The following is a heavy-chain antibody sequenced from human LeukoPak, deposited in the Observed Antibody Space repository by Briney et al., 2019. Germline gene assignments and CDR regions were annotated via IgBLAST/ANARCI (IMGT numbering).Heavy chain of an antibody. Sequence: GGSLRLTCAAYGFTFSSYAMSWVRRAPGKGLEWVAGISGREANTYYADSVKGRFTISRDNTKNSLDMQMNSLRAEDTAVYYCAVTTVGFALDYWGQRTLVTVSS. CDR3: AVTTVGFALDY. CDR2: ISGREANT. CDR1: GFTFSSYA. V-gene: IGHV3-23*01. J-gene: IGHJ4*02. D-gene: IGHD4-11*01.